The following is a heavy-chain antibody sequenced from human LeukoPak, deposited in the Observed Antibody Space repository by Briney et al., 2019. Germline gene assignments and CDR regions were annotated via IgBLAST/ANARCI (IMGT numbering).Heavy chain of an antibody. D-gene: IGHD3-22*01. CDR1: GGSFSGYY. CDR2: INHSGST. Sequence: PSETLSLTCAVYGGSFSGYYWSWIRQPPGKGLEWIGEINHSGSTNYNPSLKSRVTISVDTSKNQFSLKLSSVTAADTAVYYCATSFETYYYDSSGYGFDYWGQGTLVTVSS. CDR3: ATSFETYYYDSSGYGFDY. V-gene: IGHV4-34*01. J-gene: IGHJ4*02.